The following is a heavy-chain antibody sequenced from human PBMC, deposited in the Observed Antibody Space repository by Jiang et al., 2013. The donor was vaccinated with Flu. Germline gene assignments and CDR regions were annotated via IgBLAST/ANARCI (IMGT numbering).Heavy chain of an antibody. J-gene: IGHJ4*02. V-gene: IGHV1-69*01. Sequence: QLVESGAEVKKPGSSVKVSCKASGGTFSSYAISWVRQAPGQGLEWMGGIIPIFGTANYAQKFQGRVTITADESTSTAYMGLSSLRSEDTAVYYCAREGSDSSGYTPYYFDYWGQGTLVTVSS. CDR1: GGTFSSYA. CDR2: IIPIFGTA. CDR3: AREGSDSSGYTPYYFDY. D-gene: IGHD3-22*01.